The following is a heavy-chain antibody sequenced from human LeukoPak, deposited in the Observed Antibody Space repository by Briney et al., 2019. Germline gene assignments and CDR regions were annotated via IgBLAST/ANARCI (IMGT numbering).Heavy chain of an antibody. V-gene: IGHV1-18*01. CDR1: GYTFTSYG. CDR3: ARNRGPLTGRGFWFDP. Sequence: GASVKVSCKASGYTFTSYGISWVRQAPGQGVEWMGWISAYNGNTNYAQKLQGRVTMTTDTSTSTAYMELRSLSSDDTAVYYCARNRGPLTGRGFWFDPWGQGTLVTVSS. CDR2: ISAYNGNT. J-gene: IGHJ5*02. D-gene: IGHD1-20*01.